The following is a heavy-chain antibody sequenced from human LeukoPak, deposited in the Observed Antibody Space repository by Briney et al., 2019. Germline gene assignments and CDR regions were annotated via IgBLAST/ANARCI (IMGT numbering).Heavy chain of an antibody. CDR3: AKTIPYWYFDL. J-gene: IGHJ2*01. Sequence: GGSLRLSCAASGFTLSTYDVSWVRQAPTKGLEWVSAIGGDGGTTYADSVKGRFTISRDNSKNTLYLQMNSLRAEGTAIYYCAKTIPYWYFDLWGHGTLVTVSS. CDR2: IGGDGGTT. D-gene: IGHD5-24*01. V-gene: IGHV3-23*01. CDR1: GFTLSTYD.